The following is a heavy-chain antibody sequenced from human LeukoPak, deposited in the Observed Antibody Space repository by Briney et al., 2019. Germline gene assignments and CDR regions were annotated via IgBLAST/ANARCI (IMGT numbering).Heavy chain of an antibody. D-gene: IGHD6-19*01. Sequence: ASVKVSCKASGYTFTSYYMHWVRQAPGQGLEWMGIINPSGGRTSYAQKFQGRVTMTRDTSTSTVYMELSSLRSEDTAVYYCARDRGLESSAWMFDYWGQGTLVTVSS. V-gene: IGHV1-46*01. J-gene: IGHJ4*02. CDR2: INPSGGRT. CDR1: GYTFTSYY. CDR3: ARDRGLESSAWMFDY.